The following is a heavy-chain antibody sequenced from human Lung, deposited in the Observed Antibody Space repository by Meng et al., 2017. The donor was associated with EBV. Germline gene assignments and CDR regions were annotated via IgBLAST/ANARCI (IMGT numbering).Heavy chain of an antibody. V-gene: IGHV6-1*01. CDR2: TYYRSKWYN. Sequence: VNLHQSGPGLGKHSQPLSLTCSISGDSASSSSAAWNWIRQSPSRGLEWLGRTYYRSKWYNDYAVSVKSRITINPDTSKNQFSLQLNSVTPEDTAVYYCASSRPLAGNWNYHYWGQGTLVTVSS. J-gene: IGHJ4*02. CDR3: ASSRPLAGNWNYHY. D-gene: IGHD1-7*01. CDR1: GDSASSSSAA.